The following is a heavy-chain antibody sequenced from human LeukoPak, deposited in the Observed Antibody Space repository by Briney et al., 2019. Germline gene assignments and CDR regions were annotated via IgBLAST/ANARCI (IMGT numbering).Heavy chain of an antibody. J-gene: IGHJ3*02. CDR3: ARRPAAFDI. V-gene: IGHV4-39*01. CDR1: GGSISSSSYY. CDR2: IYYSGST. Sequence: SETLSLTCTVSGGSISSSSYYWGWIRQPPGKGPEWIGSIYYSGSTYYNPSLKSRVTISVDTSKYQFSLKLSSVTAADTAVYYCARRPAAFDIWGQGTMVTVSS.